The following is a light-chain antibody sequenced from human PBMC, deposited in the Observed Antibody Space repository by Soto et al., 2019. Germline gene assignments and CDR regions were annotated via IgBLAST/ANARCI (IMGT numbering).Light chain of an antibody. CDR1: QSISHW. Sequence: DIQMTQSPSTLSASVGDRVTITCRASQSISHWLAWYQQKSRRAPKLLIYRASDLESGVPSRFSGSGSGTEFTLTISRLQPDDFATYYCQQYDSFPYTFGQGSKLDIK. V-gene: IGKV1-5*03. CDR2: RAS. J-gene: IGKJ2*01. CDR3: QQYDSFPYT.